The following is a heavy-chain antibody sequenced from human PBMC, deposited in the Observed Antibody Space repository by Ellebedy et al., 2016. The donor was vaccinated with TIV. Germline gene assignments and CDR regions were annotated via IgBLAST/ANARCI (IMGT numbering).Heavy chain of an antibody. Sequence: AASVKVSCKAAGFTFTSSAVRWVRQARGQRLEWIGLIVVGNGDTIYAQKFQERVPITRDMSTSTAYMELSSLRSEDTAVYYCAAGDFDYWGQGTLVTVSS. CDR2: IVVGNGDT. CDR3: AAGDFDY. J-gene: IGHJ4*02. CDR1: GFTFTSSA. V-gene: IGHV1-58*01.